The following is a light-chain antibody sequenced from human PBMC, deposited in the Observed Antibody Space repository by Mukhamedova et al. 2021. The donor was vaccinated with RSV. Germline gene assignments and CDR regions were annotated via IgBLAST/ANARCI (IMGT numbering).Light chain of an antibody. J-gene: IGKJ4*01. V-gene: IGKV3-15*01. CDR3: LQYNNWPPLT. CDR2: GAS. CDR1: QSVSSSY. Sequence: GERATLSCRASQSVSSSYLAWYQQKPGQAPRLLIYGASTRATGIPARFSGSGSGTEFTLTISSMQSDDFALYYCLQYNNWPPLTF.